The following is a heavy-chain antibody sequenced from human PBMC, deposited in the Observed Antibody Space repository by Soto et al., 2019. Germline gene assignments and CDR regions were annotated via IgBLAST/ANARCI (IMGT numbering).Heavy chain of an antibody. Sequence: VQLQESGPGLVKPSETLSLTCTVSGGSVSSGSYYWSWIRQPPGKGLEWVSAVHSDFKTYYSDSVKGRFTVSRDNSRNTLFLQMHSLRADDTAMYYCVRVDPTDSAWLPGDHWGQGTLVTVAS. CDR2: VHSDFKT. J-gene: IGHJ4*02. V-gene: IGHV3-53*01. CDR1: GGSVSSGSYY. D-gene: IGHD3-22*01. CDR3: VRVDPTDSAWLPGDH.